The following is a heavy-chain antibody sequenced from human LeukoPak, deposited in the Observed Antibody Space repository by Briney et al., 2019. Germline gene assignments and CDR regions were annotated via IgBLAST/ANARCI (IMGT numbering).Heavy chain of an antibody. CDR1: GFTFSSYG. CDR2: ISGSGGST. D-gene: IGHD3-16*01. V-gene: IGHV3-23*01. J-gene: IGHJ4*02. CDR3: AKGPHYDYVWGSYYYFDY. Sequence: GRSLRLSCAASGFTFSSYGMHWVRQAPGKGLEWVSAISGSGGSTYYADSVKGRFTISRDNSKNTLYLQMNSLRAEDTAVYYCAKGPHYDYVWGSYYYFDYWGQGTLVTVSS.